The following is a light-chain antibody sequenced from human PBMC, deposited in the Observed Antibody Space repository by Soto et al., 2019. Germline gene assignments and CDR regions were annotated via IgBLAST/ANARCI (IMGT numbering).Light chain of an antibody. CDR3: QHTFNSPPWT. Sequence: DIHMTQSPSSLSASVGDTVTITCRASQNIDMYLNWYQQKPGKAPRVLISGASNLQSGVPSRFSGSGSGTDFTLTISSLQSEDFASYFCQHTFNSPPWTFGQGTKGDIK. CDR1: QNIDMY. CDR2: GAS. J-gene: IGKJ1*01. V-gene: IGKV1-39*01.